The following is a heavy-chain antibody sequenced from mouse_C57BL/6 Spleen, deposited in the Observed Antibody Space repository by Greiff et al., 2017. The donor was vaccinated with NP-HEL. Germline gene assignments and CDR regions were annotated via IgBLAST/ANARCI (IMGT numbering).Heavy chain of an antibody. J-gene: IGHJ4*01. V-gene: IGHV1-19*01. CDR1: GYTFTDYY. D-gene: IGHD1-1*01. CDR2: INPYNGGT. CDR3: ARGPFITTVVATPMDY. Sequence: EVQLQQSGPVLVKPGASVKMSCKASGYTFTDYYMNWVKQSHGKSLEWIGVINPYNGGTSYNQKFKGKATLTVDKSSSTAYMELNSLTSEDSAVYYCARGPFITTVVATPMDYWGQGTSVTVSS.